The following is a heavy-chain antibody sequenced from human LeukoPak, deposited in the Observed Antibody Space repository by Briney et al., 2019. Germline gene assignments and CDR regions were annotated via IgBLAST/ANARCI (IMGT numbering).Heavy chain of an antibody. CDR1: GGSISSYY. Sequence: SGTLSLTCTVSGGSISSYYWSWIRQPPGKGLEWIGYIYYSGSTKYNPSLKSRVTMSVDTPKNQFSLKLTSVTAADTAVYYCARDASYYDSSGYYRALGYWGQGALVTVSS. V-gene: IGHV4-59*01. CDR3: ARDASYYDSSGYYRALGY. CDR2: IYYSGST. D-gene: IGHD3-22*01. J-gene: IGHJ4*02.